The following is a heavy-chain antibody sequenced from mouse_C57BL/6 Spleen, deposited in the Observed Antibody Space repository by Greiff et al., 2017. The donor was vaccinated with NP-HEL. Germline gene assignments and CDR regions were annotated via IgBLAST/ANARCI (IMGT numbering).Heavy chain of an antibody. CDR2: ISNLAYSI. J-gene: IGHJ3*01. CDR1: GFTFSDYG. CDR3: ARLKYGYDWAFAY. Sequence: EVQVVESGGGLVQPGGSLKLSCAASGFTFSDYGMAWVRQAPRKGPEWVAFISNLAYSIYYADTVTGRFTISRENAKNTLYLEMSSLRSEDTAMYYCARLKYGYDWAFAYWGQGTLVTVSA. V-gene: IGHV5-15*01. D-gene: IGHD2-2*01.